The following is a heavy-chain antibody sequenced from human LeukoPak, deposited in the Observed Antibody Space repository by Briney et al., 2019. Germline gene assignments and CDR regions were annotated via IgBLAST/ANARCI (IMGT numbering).Heavy chain of an antibody. CDR3: ARRALGLLDY. CDR1: GGSVNGYY. V-gene: IGHV4-34*01. J-gene: IGHJ4*02. CDR2: INHSGST. Sequence: SETLSLTCSVSGGSVNGYYWSWIRQPPGKGLEWIGEINHSGSTNYNPSLKSRVTISVGTSKNQFSLKLSSVTAADTAVYYCARRALGLLDYWGQGTLVTVSS. D-gene: IGHD5-12*01.